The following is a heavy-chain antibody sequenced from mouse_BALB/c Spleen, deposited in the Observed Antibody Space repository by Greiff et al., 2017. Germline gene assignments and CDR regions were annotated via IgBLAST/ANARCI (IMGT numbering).Heavy chain of an antibody. J-gene: IGHJ2*01. D-gene: IGHD1-1*01. CDR3: ARKAYYYGSSYEVY. Sequence: EVHLVESGGGLVKPGGSLKLSCAASGFTFSSYAMSWVRQTPEKRLEWVASISSGGSTYYPDSVKGRFTISRDNARNILYLQMSSLRSEDTAMYYCARKAYYYGSSYEVYWGQGTTLTVSS. V-gene: IGHV5-6-5*01. CDR1: GFTFSSYA. CDR2: ISSGGST.